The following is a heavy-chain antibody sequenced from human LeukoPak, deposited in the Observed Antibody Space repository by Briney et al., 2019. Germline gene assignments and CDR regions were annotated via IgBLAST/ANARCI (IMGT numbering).Heavy chain of an antibody. Sequence: KASETLSLTCAVYGGSFSGYYWSWIRQPPGKGLEWIGEINHSGSTNYNPSLKSRVTMSVDTSKNQFYLKLTSVTAADTALYYCARAEINDYSRYWGPGIPVIVSS. CDR2: INHSGST. D-gene: IGHD4-11*01. V-gene: IGHV4-34*10. CDR3: ARAEINDYSRY. CDR1: GGSFSGYY. J-gene: IGHJ4*02.